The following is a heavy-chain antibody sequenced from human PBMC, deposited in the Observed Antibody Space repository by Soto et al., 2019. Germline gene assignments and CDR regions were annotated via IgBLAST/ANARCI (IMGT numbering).Heavy chain of an antibody. CDR2: ITGSGGST. CDR3: AKALYGGFTY. Sequence: PGGSLRLSCAASGFTFTSYAMSWVRQAPGKGLEWVSAITGSGGSTYYADSVKGRFTISRDNSKNTLYLQMNSLRAEDTAIYYCAKALYGGFTYWGQGTLVTVSS. J-gene: IGHJ4*02. D-gene: IGHD3-10*01. CDR1: GFTFTSYA. V-gene: IGHV3-23*01.